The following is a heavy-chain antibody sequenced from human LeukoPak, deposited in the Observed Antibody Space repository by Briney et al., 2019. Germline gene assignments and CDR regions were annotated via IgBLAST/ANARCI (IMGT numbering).Heavy chain of an antibody. D-gene: IGHD2-21*02. J-gene: IGHJ4*02. Sequence: GGSLRLSCAVSGLPFGSYGMTWVRQAPGKGLEWVSGITGNGVYTYYADSVKGRFTISRDNSRSTLSLQMNSLRAEDTAVYYCAKSYCGGDCGWGPGTLVTVSS. CDR1: GLPFGSYG. CDR2: ITGNGVYT. V-gene: IGHV3-23*01. CDR3: AKSYCGGDCG.